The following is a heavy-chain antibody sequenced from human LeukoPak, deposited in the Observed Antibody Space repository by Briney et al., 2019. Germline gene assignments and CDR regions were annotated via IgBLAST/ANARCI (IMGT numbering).Heavy chain of an antibody. CDR3: ARVHNTIY. CDR2: ISSSSRMV. CDR1: GFALNDYY. Sequence: GGSLRLSCGGSGFALNDYYVNWLRQAPGKGLEWIAYISSSSRMVNYADSVKGRFTVSRDYAKNSVYLEMTSLRSEDTAVYFCARVHNTIYWGQGTLVSVSS. V-gene: IGHV3-11*04. J-gene: IGHJ4*02. D-gene: IGHD5-24*01.